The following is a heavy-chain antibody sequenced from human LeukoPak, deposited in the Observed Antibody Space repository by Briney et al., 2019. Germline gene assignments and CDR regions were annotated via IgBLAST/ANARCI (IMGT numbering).Heavy chain of an antibody. CDR2: INHSGST. CDR1: GGSFSGYY. Sequence: PSETLSLTCAVYGGSFSGYYWSWIRQPPGRGLEWIGEINHSGSTNYNPSLKSRVTISVDTSKNQFSLKLSSVTAADTAVYYCARQGTYYDFWSGPGEKYYFDYWGQGTLVTVSS. V-gene: IGHV4-34*01. J-gene: IGHJ4*02. D-gene: IGHD3-3*01. CDR3: ARQGTYYDFWSGPGEKYYFDY.